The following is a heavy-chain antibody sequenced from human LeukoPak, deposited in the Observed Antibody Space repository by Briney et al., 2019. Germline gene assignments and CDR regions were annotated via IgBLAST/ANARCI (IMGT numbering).Heavy chain of an antibody. V-gene: IGHV4-4*07. Sequence: PSETLSLTCAVSGYSISSGYYWGWIRQPAGKGLEWIGRIYTSGSTNYNPSLKSRVTMSVDTSKNQISLKLSSVTAADTAVYYCARDGEYQLLYNWFDPWGQGTLVTVSS. CDR1: GYSISSGYY. CDR2: IYTSGST. D-gene: IGHD2-2*01. CDR3: ARDGEYQLLYNWFDP. J-gene: IGHJ5*02.